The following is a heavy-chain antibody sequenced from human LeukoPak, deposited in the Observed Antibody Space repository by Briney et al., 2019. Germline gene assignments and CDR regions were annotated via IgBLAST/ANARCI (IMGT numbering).Heavy chain of an antibody. J-gene: IGHJ4*02. CDR3: ARVAFGYSYGSGPDY. Sequence: PSETLSLTCTVSGGSISSSSYYWGWIRQPPGKGLEWIGSIYYSGSAYYNPSLKSRVTISVDTSKNQFSLKLSSVTAADTAVYYCARVAFGYSYGSGPDYWGQGTLVTVSS. CDR1: GGSISSSSYY. D-gene: IGHD5-18*01. V-gene: IGHV4-39*07. CDR2: IYYSGSA.